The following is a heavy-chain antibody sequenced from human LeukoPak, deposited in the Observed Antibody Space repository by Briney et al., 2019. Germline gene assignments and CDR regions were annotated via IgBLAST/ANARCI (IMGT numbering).Heavy chain of an antibody. CDR3: ARAGHYYGMDV. CDR2: IGTAGDT. Sequence: GGSLRLSCAASGFTFSSYDMHWVRQATGKGLEWVSAIGTAGDTYYPGSVKGRFTISRENAKNSLYLQMNSLRAGDTAVYYCARAGHYYGMDVWGQGTTVTVSS. V-gene: IGHV3-13*01. CDR1: GFTFSSYD. J-gene: IGHJ6*02.